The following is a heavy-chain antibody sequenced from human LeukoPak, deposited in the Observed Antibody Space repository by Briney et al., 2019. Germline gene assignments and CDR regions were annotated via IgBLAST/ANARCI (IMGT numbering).Heavy chain of an antibody. V-gene: IGHV3-23*01. D-gene: IGHD4-17*01. CDR1: GFSLSTYA. CDR2: ISGAGGRT. J-gene: IGHJ5*02. CDR3: XXXXXDNGDRLRFDP. Sequence: GGSLRLSCAASGFSLSTYAMSWVRQAPGKGPEWVSAISGAGGRTYYADSVKGRFTISRDNSKSTLYLQMDSLRAEDTAVYYCXXXXXDNGDRLRFDPWGQGTLVTVSS.